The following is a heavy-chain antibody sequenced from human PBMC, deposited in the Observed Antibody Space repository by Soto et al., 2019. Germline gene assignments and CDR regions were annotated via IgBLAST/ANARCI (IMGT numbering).Heavy chain of an antibody. CDR1: GFTFSSYG. CDR3: GAGQYFSAS. CDR2: ISYDGSDK. V-gene: IGHV3-30*03. D-gene: IGHD6-13*01. Sequence: QVQLVESGGGVVQPGRSLRLSCAASGFTFSSYGMHWVRQAPGKGLEWVALISYDGSDKYYADSVKGRFTISRDNSKNTLYLQMNSLRVEDTAVYYCGAGQYFSASWGQGTLVTVSS. J-gene: IGHJ4*02.